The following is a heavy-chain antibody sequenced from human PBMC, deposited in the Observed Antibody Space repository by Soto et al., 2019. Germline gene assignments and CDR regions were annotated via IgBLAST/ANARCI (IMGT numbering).Heavy chain of an antibody. Sequence: QVQLVESGGGVVQPGRSLRLSCAASGFTFSSYAMHWVRQAPGKGLEWVAVISYDGSNKYYADSVKGRFTISRDNSKNTLYLQMNSLRAEDTAVYYCAREGHIAPRYGDSVVWGQGTLVTVSS. CDR3: AREGHIAPRYGDSVV. J-gene: IGHJ4*02. V-gene: IGHV3-30-3*01. CDR1: GFTFSSYA. CDR2: ISYDGSNK. D-gene: IGHD4-17*01.